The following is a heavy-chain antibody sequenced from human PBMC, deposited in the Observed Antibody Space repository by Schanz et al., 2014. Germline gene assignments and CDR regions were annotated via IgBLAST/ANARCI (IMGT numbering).Heavy chain of an antibody. D-gene: IGHD5-12*01. V-gene: IGHV1-2*02. CDR2: INPNSGAT. CDR3: ARVTTGYDS. Sequence: QVQLVQSGAEVKKPGASVKVSCKASGYTFTRYYIHWVRQAPGQGLEWLGWINPNSGATSSAQKFQGRVTMTRDTSSSTVYMQLSSLTSDDTAIYYCARVTTGYDSWGQGTLVTVSS. J-gene: IGHJ4*02. CDR1: GYTFTRYY.